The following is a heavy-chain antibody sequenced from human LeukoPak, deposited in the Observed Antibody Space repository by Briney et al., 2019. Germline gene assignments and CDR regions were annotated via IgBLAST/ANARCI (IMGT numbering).Heavy chain of an antibody. J-gene: IGHJ4*02. D-gene: IGHD3-3*01. CDR1: GYSFTNYG. CDR3: ARPGGTIFGVGLSYAHFDY. Sequence: ASVKVSCKASGYSFTNYGITWVRQAPGQGLEWMGWISAYNGNTNYAQKLQGRVTMTTDTSTSTAHMELRSLRSDDTAVYYCARPGGTIFGVGLSYAHFDYWGQGTLVTVSS. CDR2: ISAYNGNT. V-gene: IGHV1-18*01.